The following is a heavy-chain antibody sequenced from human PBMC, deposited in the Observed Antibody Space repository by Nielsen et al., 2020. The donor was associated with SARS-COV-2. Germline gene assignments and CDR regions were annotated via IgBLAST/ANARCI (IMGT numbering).Heavy chain of an antibody. D-gene: IGHD2-2*01. Sequence: WIRQPPGKGLEWVSYISSSGSTIYYADSVKGRFTISRDTAKNSLYLQMNSLRAEDTAVYYCARAAAAIDYWGQGTLVTVSS. CDR3: ARAAAAIDY. J-gene: IGHJ4*02. V-gene: IGHV3-11*04. CDR2: ISSSGSTI.